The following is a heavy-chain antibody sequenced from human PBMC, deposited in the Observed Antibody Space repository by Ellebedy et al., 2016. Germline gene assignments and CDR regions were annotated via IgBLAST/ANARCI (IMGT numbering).Heavy chain of an antibody. CDR3: ARGGITMIPSGDAFDI. J-gene: IGHJ3*02. D-gene: IGHD3-22*01. Sequence: SETLSLXCTVSGGSISSGGYYWSWIRQHPGKGLEWIGYIYYSGSTYYNPSLKSRVTISVDTSKNQFSLKLSSVTAADTAVYYCARGGITMIPSGDAFDIWGQGTMVTVSS. V-gene: IGHV4-31*03. CDR1: GGSISSGGYY. CDR2: IYYSGST.